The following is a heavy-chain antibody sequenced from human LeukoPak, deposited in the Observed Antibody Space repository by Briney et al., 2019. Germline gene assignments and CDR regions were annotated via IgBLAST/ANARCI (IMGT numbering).Heavy chain of an antibody. CDR2: IFPGDSDT. CDR1: GYSFSDYW. V-gene: IGHV5-51*01. CDR3: ARHGLGGCSGGRCFTSFHYYGMDV. J-gene: IGHJ6*02. D-gene: IGHD2-15*01. Sequence: GESLKISCKGYGYSFSDYWIGWVRQMPGKGLEWMGIIFPGDSDTKYSPSFQGQVTVSVDKSLSTAYLQWTSLRASDTAIYYCARHGLGGCSGGRCFTSFHYYGMDVWGQGTTVTVSS.